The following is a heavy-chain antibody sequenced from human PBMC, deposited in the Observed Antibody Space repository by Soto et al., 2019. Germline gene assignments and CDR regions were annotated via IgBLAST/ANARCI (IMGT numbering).Heavy chain of an antibody. CDR2: INSDGSST. J-gene: IGHJ6*03. CDR1: GFTFSSYW. V-gene: IGHV3-74*01. CDR3: AREGRGCSGGSCYELYYYYYYYMDV. D-gene: IGHD2-15*01. Sequence: GGSLRLSCAASGFTFSSYWMHWVRQAPGKGLVWVSRINSDGSSTSYADSVKGRFTISRDNAKNTLYLQINSLRAEDTAVYYCAREGRGCSGGSCYELYYYYYYYMDVWGKGTTVTVSS.